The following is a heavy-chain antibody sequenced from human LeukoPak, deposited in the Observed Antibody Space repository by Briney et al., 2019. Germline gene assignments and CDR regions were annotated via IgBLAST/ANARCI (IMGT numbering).Heavy chain of an antibody. V-gene: IGHV4-4*07. CDR3: ARGHPGGWYFFDH. CDR1: GGSIGSYY. Sequence: KTSETLSLTCNVSGGSIGSYYWTWIRQPAGKGLDWIGRIYFTGSTDYNPPLQSRVTMSVDTSNNVFSLKLRSVTAADTAIYYCARGHPGGWYFFDHWGQGTLVSVSS. D-gene: IGHD6-19*01. J-gene: IGHJ4*02. CDR2: IYFTGST.